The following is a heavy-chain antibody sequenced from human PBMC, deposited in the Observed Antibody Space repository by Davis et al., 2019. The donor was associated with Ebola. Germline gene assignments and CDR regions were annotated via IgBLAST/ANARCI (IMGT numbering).Heavy chain of an antibody. Sequence: ASVKVSCKASGYTFTSYGISWVRQAPGQGLEWMGWISAYNGNTNYAQKFQGRVTMTTDTSTSTAYMELRSLRSDDTAVYYCARDLRRLLWFGELYWFDPWGQGTLVTVSS. CDR2: ISAYNGNT. J-gene: IGHJ5*02. CDR1: GYTFTSYG. V-gene: IGHV1-18*01. CDR3: ARDLRRLLWFGELYWFDP. D-gene: IGHD3-10*01.